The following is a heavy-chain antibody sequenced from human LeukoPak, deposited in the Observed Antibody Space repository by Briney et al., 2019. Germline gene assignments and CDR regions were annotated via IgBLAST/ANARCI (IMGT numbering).Heavy chain of an antibody. J-gene: IGHJ4*02. V-gene: IGHV3-15*01. CDR2: IRSKTDGGTT. D-gene: IGHD3-10*01. Sequence: GGSLRLSCAASGFIFSKAWMCWVRQAPGKGPEWVGRIRSKTDGGTTDYTAPVKGRFTISRDDSKKNLYLQMNSLKTEDTAVYYCTTGPWFGYDYWGQGTLVTVSS. CDR3: TTGPWFGYDY. CDR1: GFIFSKAW.